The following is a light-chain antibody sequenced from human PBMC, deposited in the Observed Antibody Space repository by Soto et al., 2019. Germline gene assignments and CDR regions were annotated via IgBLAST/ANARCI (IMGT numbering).Light chain of an antibody. CDR3: QQYDSYLWT. CDR2: DSS. J-gene: IGKJ1*01. V-gene: IGKV1-5*01. Sequence: DIQMTQTPSTLPASVGDRDTITCRSNQSISSWLARYQQKPGKAPKLLIYDSSSLESGFPSRLSGSGPGTEFTLTISSLQPDDVATYYCQQYDSYLWTFGQGAKVDIK. CDR1: QSISSW.